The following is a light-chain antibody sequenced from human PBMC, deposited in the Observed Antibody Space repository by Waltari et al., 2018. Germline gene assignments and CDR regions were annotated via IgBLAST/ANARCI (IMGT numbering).Light chain of an antibody. CDR2: GAS. CDR1: QVISSW. V-gene: IGKV1-12*01. Sequence: LQMTQSPSSVSASVGDRVTITFRASQVISSWLAWYQQKPGKAPKLLIYGASSLQSGVPSRFSGSGSGTDFTLTISSLQPEDFASYYCQQANSFPYTFGQGTKVESK. J-gene: IGKJ2*01. CDR3: QQANSFPYT.